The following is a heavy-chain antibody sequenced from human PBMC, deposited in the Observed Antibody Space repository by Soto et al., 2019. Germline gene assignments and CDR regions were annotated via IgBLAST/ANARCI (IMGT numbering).Heavy chain of an antibody. D-gene: IGHD6-13*01. V-gene: IGHV3-23*01. Sequence: GGSLRLSCAASGFTFSSYAMSWVRQAPGKGLEWVSAISGSGGSTYYADSVKGRFTISRDNSKNTLYLQMNSLRAEDTAVYYCAKRRRYEGSSWYYFDYWGQGTLVTVSS. CDR2: ISGSGGST. J-gene: IGHJ4*02. CDR1: GFTFSSYA. CDR3: AKRRRYEGSSWYYFDY.